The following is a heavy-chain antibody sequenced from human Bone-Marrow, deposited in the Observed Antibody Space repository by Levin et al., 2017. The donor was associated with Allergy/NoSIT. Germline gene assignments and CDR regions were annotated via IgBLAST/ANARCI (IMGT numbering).Heavy chain of an antibody. J-gene: IGHJ5*02. Sequence: GESLKISCKTSEDTFSAHSVHWVRQAPGQRLEWMGWINGGNGNVRYSQTFRGRVTITRDTSASTAYMELSSLTSEDTAIYYCARSQQTASSTAYNWFDPWGQGTLVTVSS. V-gene: IGHV1-3*01. D-gene: IGHD6-13*01. CDR2: INGGNGNV. CDR3: ARSQQTASSTAYNWFDP. CDR1: EDTFSAHS.